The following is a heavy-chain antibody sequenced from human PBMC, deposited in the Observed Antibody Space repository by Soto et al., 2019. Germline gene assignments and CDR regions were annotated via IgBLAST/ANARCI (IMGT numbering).Heavy chain of an antibody. D-gene: IGHD3-3*01. CDR1: GFTFSSYA. CDR2: ISGSGGST. V-gene: IGHV3-23*01. CDR3: AKKSHSDYDFWGMGYYYYGMDV. J-gene: IGHJ6*02. Sequence: GGSLRLSCAASGFTFSSYAMSWVRQAPGKGLEWVSAISGSGGSTYYADSVKGRFTISRDNSKNTLYLQMNSLRAEDTAVYYCAKKSHSDYDFWGMGYYYYGMDVWGQGTTVTVSS.